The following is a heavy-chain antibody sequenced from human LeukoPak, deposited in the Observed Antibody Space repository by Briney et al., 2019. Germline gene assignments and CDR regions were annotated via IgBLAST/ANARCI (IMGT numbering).Heavy chain of an antibody. Sequence: SVKVSCKASGGTFSSYAISWVRQAPGQGLEWMGGIIPIFGTANYAQKFQGRVTITADESTSPAYMALSSLRSEDTAVYYCARVPRRNSSSYYFDYWGQGTLVTVSS. V-gene: IGHV1-69*13. J-gene: IGHJ4*02. CDR2: IIPIFGTA. D-gene: IGHD6-6*01. CDR3: ARVPRRNSSSYYFDY. CDR1: GGTFSSYA.